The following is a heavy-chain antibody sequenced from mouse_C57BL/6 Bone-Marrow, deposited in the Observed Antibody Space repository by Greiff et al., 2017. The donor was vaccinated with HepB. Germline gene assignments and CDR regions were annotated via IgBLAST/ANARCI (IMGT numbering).Heavy chain of an antibody. Sequence: VQLQESGAELARPGASVKLSCKASGYTFTSYGISWVKQRTGQGLEWIGEIYPRSGNTYYNEKFKGKATLTADKSSSTAYMELRSLTSEDSAVYFCATYYYGSSNYFDYWGQGTTLTVSS. V-gene: IGHV1-81*01. CDR2: IYPRSGNT. J-gene: IGHJ2*01. D-gene: IGHD1-1*01. CDR1: GYTFTSYG. CDR3: ATYYYGSSNYFDY.